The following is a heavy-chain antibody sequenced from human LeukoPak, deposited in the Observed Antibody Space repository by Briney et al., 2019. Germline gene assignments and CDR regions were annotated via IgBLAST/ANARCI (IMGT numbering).Heavy chain of an antibody. CDR1: GFTFDDYG. J-gene: IGHJ4*02. D-gene: IGHD4-17*01. V-gene: IGHV3-20*04. CDR2: INWNGGST. Sequence: GGSLRLSCAASGFTFDDYGMSWVRQAPGKGLEWVSGINWNGGSTGYADSVKGRFTISRDNSKNTLYLQMNSLRAEDTAVYYCAKDVATVTHYFDYWGQGTLVTVSS. CDR3: AKDVATVTHYFDY.